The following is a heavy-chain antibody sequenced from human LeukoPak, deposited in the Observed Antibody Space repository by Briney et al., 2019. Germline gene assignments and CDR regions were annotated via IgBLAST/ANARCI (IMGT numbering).Heavy chain of an antibody. D-gene: IGHD5-18*01. CDR2: IYYSGST. Sequence: SSETLSLTCTVSGGSISSSSYYWGWIRQPPGKGLEWIGYIYYSGSTNYNPSLKSRVTISVDTSKNQFSLKLSSVTAADTAVYYCARHGIQLWFTSADYYGMDVWGQGTTVTVSS. V-gene: IGHV4-61*05. CDR3: ARHGIQLWFTSADYYGMDV. CDR1: GGSISSSSYY. J-gene: IGHJ6*02.